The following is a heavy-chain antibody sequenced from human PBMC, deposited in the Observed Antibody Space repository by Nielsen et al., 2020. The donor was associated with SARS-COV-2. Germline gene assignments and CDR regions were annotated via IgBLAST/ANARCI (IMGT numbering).Heavy chain of an antibody. Sequence: ASVKVSCKASGYTFISYGISWVRQAPGQGLEWMGWISAFNGNTNYAQKLQGRVTMTTDTSTSTAYMELRGLRSDDTAVYYCARGGDTSLVPYFNGLDVWGQGTTVTVSS. CDR1: GYTFISYG. V-gene: IGHV1-18*04. CDR3: ARGGDTSLVPYFNGLDV. J-gene: IGHJ6*02. CDR2: ISAFNGNT. D-gene: IGHD5-18*01.